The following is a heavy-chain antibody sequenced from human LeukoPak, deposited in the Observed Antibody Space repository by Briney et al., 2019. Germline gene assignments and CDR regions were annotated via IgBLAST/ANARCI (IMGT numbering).Heavy chain of an antibody. Sequence: ASVKVSCKASGYTFTGYYMHWVRQAPGQGLEWMGWINPNSGGTNYAQKFQGRVTMTRDTSISTAYMELSRLRSDDTAVYYCARADDSSGNGMDVWGQGTTVTVSS. V-gene: IGHV1-2*02. J-gene: IGHJ6*02. CDR3: ARADDSSGNGMDV. CDR1: GYTFTGYY. D-gene: IGHD3-22*01. CDR2: INPNSGGT.